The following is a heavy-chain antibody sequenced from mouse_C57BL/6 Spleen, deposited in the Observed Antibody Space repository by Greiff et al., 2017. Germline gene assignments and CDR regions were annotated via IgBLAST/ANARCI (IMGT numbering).Heavy chain of an antibody. CDR1: GYAFSSYW. V-gene: IGHV1-80*01. CDR2: LHPGDGDT. Sequence: VQLQQSGAELVKPGASVKISCKASGYAFSSYWMNWVKQRPGKGLEWIGQLHPGDGDTNYNGKFKGKATLTADKSSSTAYMQLSRLTSEDAAVYFGARSAHGDYYALDYWGQGTSVTVSS. J-gene: IGHJ4*01. CDR3: ARSAHGDYYALDY. D-gene: IGHD1-1*01.